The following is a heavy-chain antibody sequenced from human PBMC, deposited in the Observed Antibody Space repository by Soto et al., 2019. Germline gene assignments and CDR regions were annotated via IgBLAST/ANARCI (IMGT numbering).Heavy chain of an antibody. CDR1: GFTFSSYA. CDR3: AKDGGYYYGSGSPYYFDY. J-gene: IGHJ4*02. V-gene: IGHV3-23*01. D-gene: IGHD3-10*01. Sequence: PGGSLRLSCAASGFTFSSYAMSWVRQAPGKGLEWVSAISGSGGSTYYADSVKGRFTISRDNSKNTLYLQMNSLRAEDTAVHYCAKDGGYYYGSGSPYYFDYWGQGTLVTVSS. CDR2: ISGSGGST.